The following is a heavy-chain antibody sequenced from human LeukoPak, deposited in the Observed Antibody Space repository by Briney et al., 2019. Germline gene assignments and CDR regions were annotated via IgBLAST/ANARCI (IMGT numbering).Heavy chain of an antibody. D-gene: IGHD3-3*01. Sequence: GGSLRLSCAASGFTFSTYWMSWVRQAPGKGLEWVANIKQDGSEKYYVDSVKGRFTISRDNAKNSVYLQMNSLRAEDTAVYYCARDQGSRVVSADYWGQGTLVTVSS. J-gene: IGHJ4*02. CDR3: ARDQGSRVVSADY. CDR2: IKQDGSEK. V-gene: IGHV3-7*01. CDR1: GFTFSTYW.